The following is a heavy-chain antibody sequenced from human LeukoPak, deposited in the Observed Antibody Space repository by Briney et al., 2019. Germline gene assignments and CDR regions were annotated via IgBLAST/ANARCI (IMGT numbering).Heavy chain of an antibody. Sequence: PGRSLRLSCAASGFTFSSYGMHWVRQAPGKGLEWVAVIWYDGSNKYYADSVKGRFTISRDNSKNTLYLQMNSLRAEDTAVYYCARDLGWTPPLYDILTGYSSGAFDIWGQGTMVTVSS. CDR2: IWYDGSNK. CDR1: GFTFSSYG. V-gene: IGHV3-33*01. J-gene: IGHJ3*02. CDR3: ARDLGWTPPLYDILTGYSSGAFDI. D-gene: IGHD3-9*01.